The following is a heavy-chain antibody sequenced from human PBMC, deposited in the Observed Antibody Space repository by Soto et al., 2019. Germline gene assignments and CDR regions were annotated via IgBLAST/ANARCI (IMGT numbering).Heavy chain of an antibody. Sequence: PGGSLRLSCAASGFTFSSYGMHWVRQAPGKGLEWVAVISYDGSNKYYADSVKGRFTISRDNSKNTLYLQMNSLRAEDTAVYYCAKESPRYYDSRGYLINWGQGILVTVPS. V-gene: IGHV3-30*18. D-gene: IGHD3-22*01. J-gene: IGHJ4*02. CDR1: GFTFSSYG. CDR3: AKESPRYYDSRGYLIN. CDR2: ISYDGSNK.